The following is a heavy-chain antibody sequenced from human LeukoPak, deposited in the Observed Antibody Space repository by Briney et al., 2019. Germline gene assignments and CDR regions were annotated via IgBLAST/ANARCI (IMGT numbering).Heavy chain of an antibody. CDR1: GGSISSHY. CDR2: IYYSGST. J-gene: IGHJ4*02. V-gene: IGHV4-59*11. D-gene: IGHD1-26*01. CDR3: ARGGGSYFGTIDY. Sequence: HSETLSLTCTVSGGSISSHYWSWIRQPPGKGLEWIGYIYYSGSTNYNPSLKSRVTISVDTSKNQFSLKLSSVTAADTAVYYCARGGGSYFGTIDYWGQGTLVTVSS.